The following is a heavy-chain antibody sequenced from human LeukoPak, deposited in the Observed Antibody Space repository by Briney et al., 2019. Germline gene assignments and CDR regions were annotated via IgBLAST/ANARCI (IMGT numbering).Heavy chain of an antibody. CDR3: AKEKDRYLSGSYEN. D-gene: IGHD1-26*01. CDR1: GFTFSSYK. CDR2: ISSSSSVI. Sequence: QTGGSLRLSCAASGFTFSSYKMNWVRQAPGKGLEWVSYISSSSSVIYYADSVKGRFTISRDNSKNTLYLQMNSLRAEDTAVYYCAKEKDRYLSGSYENWGQGTLVTVSS. J-gene: IGHJ4*02. V-gene: IGHV3-48*01.